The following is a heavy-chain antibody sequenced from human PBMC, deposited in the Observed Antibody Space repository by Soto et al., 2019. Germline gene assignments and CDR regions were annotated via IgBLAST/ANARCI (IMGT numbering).Heavy chain of an antibody. J-gene: IGHJ6*02. CDR3: ARDLIWNPAGYYYYGMDV. CDR2: INPSGGST. CDR1: GYTFTSYY. Sequence: ASVKVSCKASGYTFTSYYMHWVRQAPGQGLEWMGIINPSGGSTSYAQKFQGRVTMTRDTSTSTVYMELSSLRSEDTAVYYCARDLIWNPAGYYYYGMDVWGQGTTVTV. D-gene: IGHD1-1*01. V-gene: IGHV1-46*01.